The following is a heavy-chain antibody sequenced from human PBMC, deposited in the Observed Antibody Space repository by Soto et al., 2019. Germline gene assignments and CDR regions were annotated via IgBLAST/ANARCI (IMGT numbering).Heavy chain of an antibody. CDR1: GFTFTNAW. J-gene: IGHJ4*02. CDR2: IKSRADDGTA. D-gene: IGHD6-13*01. CDR3: ATEGIASRPPFDY. V-gene: IGHV3-15*01. Sequence: GGSLRLSCAASGFTFTNAWMSWVRQAPGKGLEWVGHIKSRADDGTADYAAPLKGRFTISRDDSKNMLYLQMNSLKTEDTAVYFCATEGIASRPPFDYWGQGTLVTVSS.